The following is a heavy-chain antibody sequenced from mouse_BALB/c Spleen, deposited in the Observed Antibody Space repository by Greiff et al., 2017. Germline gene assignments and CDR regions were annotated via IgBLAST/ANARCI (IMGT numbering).Heavy chain of an antibody. Sequence: VQLQQSGAELVRPGSSVKISCKASGYAFSSYWMNWVKQRPGQGLEWIGQIYPGDGDTNYNGKFKGKATLTADKSSSTAYMQLSSLTSEDSAVYFCARGDYDYDGSWFAYWGQGTLVTVSA. D-gene: IGHD2-4*01. CDR3: ARGDYDYDGSWFAY. CDR1: GYAFSSYW. J-gene: IGHJ3*01. CDR2: IYPGDGDT. V-gene: IGHV1-80*01.